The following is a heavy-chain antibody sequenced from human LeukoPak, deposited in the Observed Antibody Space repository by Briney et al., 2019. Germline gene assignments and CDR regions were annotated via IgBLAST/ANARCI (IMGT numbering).Heavy chain of an antibody. D-gene: IGHD3-10*01. CDR3: AAGFLVRGVIGGY. V-gene: IGHV3-66*01. CDR1: GFTVSNNY. J-gene: IGHJ4*02. Sequence: GGSLRLSCAASGFTVSNNYMSWVRQAPGKGLEWVSTINRDGPTFYADSVKGRFTISRDNAKNSLYLQMNSLRDEDTAVYYCAAGFLVRGVIGGYWGQGTLVTVSS. CDR2: INRDGPT.